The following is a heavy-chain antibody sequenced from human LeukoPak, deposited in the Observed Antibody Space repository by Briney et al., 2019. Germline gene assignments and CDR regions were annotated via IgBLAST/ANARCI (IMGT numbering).Heavy chain of an antibody. CDR3: ATPRGSGSYLAFDY. J-gene: IGHJ4*02. CDR1: GFTFSTFA. CDR2: IFPSGGEI. D-gene: IGHD1-26*01. V-gene: IGHV3-23*01. Sequence: GGSPRLSCAASGFTFSTFAMIWVRQPPGKGLEWVSSIFPSGGEIHYADSVRGRFTISRDNAKNTLYLQMNSLRAEDTAVYYCATPRGSGSYLAFDYWGQGTLVTVSS.